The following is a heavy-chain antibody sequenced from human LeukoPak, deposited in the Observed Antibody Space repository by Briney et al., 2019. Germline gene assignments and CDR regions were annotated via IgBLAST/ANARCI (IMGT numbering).Heavy chain of an antibody. CDR1: GFTFISYG. CDR3: TTSPVPGIDY. J-gene: IGHJ4*02. Sequence: GGSLRLSCAASGFTFISYGMSWVRQAPGKGLEWVSAISGSGGSTYYADSVKGRFTISRDNSKNTLYLQMNSLRAEDTAMYYCTTSPVPGIDYWGQGIQVTVSS. V-gene: IGHV3-23*01. CDR2: ISGSGGST. D-gene: IGHD6-19*01.